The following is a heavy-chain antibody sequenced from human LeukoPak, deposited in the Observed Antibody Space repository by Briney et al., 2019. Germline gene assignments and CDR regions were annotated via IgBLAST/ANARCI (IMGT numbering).Heavy chain of an antibody. CDR3: AKDRPDSSGYYYPLDY. D-gene: IGHD3-22*01. V-gene: IGHV3-23*01. J-gene: IGHJ4*02. Sequence: GGSLRLSCAASGFTLSSYSMNWVRQAPGKGLEWVSAISGSGGRTDYADSVKGRFTISRDNSKNTLYLQMNSLRAEDTAAYYCAKDRPDSSGYYYPLDYWGQGTLVTVSS. CDR1: GFTLSSYS. CDR2: ISGSGGRT.